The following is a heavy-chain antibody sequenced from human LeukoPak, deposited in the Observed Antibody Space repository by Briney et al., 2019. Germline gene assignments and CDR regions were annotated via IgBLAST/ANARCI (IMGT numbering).Heavy chain of an antibody. Sequence: GGSLRLSCAASGFTVSSNYMSWVRQAPGKGLEWVSVIYSGGSTYYADSVKGRFTISRDNSKNTLYLQMNSLRAEDTAVYYCASSGSSWYYAFDIWGQGTMVTVSS. J-gene: IGHJ3*02. D-gene: IGHD6-13*01. V-gene: IGHV3-53*01. CDR3: ASSGSSWYYAFDI. CDR2: IYSGGST. CDR1: GFTVSSNY.